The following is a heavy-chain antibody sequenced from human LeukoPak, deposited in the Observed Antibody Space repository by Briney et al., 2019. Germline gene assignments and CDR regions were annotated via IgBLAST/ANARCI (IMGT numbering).Heavy chain of an antibody. J-gene: IGHJ4*02. Sequence: SPKVSCKASGDAFTTYAISWVPHAPGQGLEWMGSLIPFLGTTNSAQKFQSRDTITADEPTRTAYMEMTTVRSEDTPVYFCTIIPIGIRFTHYFQYCGQRTLVADSS. CDR3: TIIPIGIRFTHYFQY. CDR1: GDAFTTYA. V-gene: IGHV1-69*11. D-gene: IGHD1-26*01. CDR2: LIPFLGTT.